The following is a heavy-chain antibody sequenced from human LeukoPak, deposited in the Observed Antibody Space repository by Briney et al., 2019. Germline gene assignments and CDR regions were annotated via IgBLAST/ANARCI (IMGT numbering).Heavy chain of an antibody. CDR1: GYRLRNHG. V-gene: IGHV1-18*01. J-gene: IGHJ2*01. Sequence: ASVKVSCKASGYRLRNHGISWVRQAPGQGLEWMGWIGADSGDTHGDTHYAEKLQGRVTMTTDTSTDTAYMNLRSLTSDDTAVYYCARGSSPYNWYFDLWGRGTLVTVSS. CDR3: ARGSSPYNWYFDL. D-gene: IGHD4-11*01. CDR2: IGADSGDTHGDT.